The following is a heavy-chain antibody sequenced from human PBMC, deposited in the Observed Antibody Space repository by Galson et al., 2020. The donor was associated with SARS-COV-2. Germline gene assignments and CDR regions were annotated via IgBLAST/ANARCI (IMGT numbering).Heavy chain of an antibody. Sequence: GGSLRLSCAASGFTFDDYAMHWVRQAPGKGLEWVSGISWNSGSIGYADSVKGRFTISRDNAKNSLYLQMNSLRAEDTALYYCAKDFGPVAGPIDYWGQGTLVTVSS. J-gene: IGHJ4*02. CDR1: GFTFDDYA. CDR2: ISWNSGSI. V-gene: IGHV3-9*01. CDR3: AKDFGPVAGPIDY. D-gene: IGHD6-19*01.